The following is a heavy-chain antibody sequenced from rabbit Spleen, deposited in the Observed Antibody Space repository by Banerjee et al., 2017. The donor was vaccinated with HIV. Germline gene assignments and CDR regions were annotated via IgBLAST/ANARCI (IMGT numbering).Heavy chain of an antibody. D-gene: IGHD4-2*01. Sequence: QQQLVESGGGLVQPEGSLTLTCTASGFSFSSSYYMCWVRQAPGKGLEWIACIYGGSSGYTYYASWAKGRFTISKTSSTTVTLQLNSLTAADTATYFCVREDAGDGARYFTLWGPGTLVTVS. CDR1: GFSFSSSYY. J-gene: IGHJ4*01. CDR2: IYGGSSGYT. CDR3: VREDAGDGARYFTL. V-gene: IGHV1S45*01.